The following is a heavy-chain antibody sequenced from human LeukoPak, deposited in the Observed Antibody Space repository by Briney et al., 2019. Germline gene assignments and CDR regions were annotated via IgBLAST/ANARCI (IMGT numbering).Heavy chain of an antibody. CDR3: ARGPVYCSGGSCYPDAFDI. CDR1: GGSISSSSYC. Sequence: SETLSLTCTVSGGSISSSSYCWGWIRQPPGKGLEWIGSMYYSGSTYYNPSLKSRVTISVDTSKNQFSLKLSSVTAADTAVYYCARGPVYCSGGSCYPDAFDIWGQGTMVTVSS. D-gene: IGHD2-15*01. J-gene: IGHJ3*02. V-gene: IGHV4-39*01. CDR2: MYYSGST.